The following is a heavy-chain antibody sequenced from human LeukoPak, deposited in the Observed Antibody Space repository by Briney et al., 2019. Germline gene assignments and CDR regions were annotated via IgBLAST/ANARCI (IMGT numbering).Heavy chain of an antibody. Sequence: PGGSLRLSCAASGFTFSSHSMNWVRQAPGKGLEWVSSISGGSIYIYYADSLKGRFTISRDNAKNSLYLQMNSLRAEDTAVYYCARDRDILTSRDVFDIWGQGTMVTVSS. CDR2: ISGGSIYI. CDR1: GFTFSSHS. CDR3: ARDRDILTSRDVFDI. V-gene: IGHV3-21*01. J-gene: IGHJ3*02. D-gene: IGHD3-9*01.